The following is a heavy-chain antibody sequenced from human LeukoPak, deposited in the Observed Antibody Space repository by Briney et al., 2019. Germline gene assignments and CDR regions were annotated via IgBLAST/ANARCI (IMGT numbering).Heavy chain of an antibody. CDR1: GDSISGYY. J-gene: IGHJ4*02. D-gene: IGHD3-10*01. CDR3: ARYGWGKYFDY. Sequence: PSETLSLTCTVSGDSISGYYWSWIRQPPGKGLEWIGYIYYSGSTNYNPSLKSRVTMSVDTSKNQFSLKLSSVTAADTAVYYCARYGWGKYFDYWGQGTLVTVSS. CDR2: IYYSGST. V-gene: IGHV4-59*01.